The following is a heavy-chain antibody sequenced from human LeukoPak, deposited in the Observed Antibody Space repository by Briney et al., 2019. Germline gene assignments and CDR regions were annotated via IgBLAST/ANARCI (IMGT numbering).Heavy chain of an antibody. CDR3: ARDRPDTAMVIDYFDY. D-gene: IGHD5-18*01. Sequence: PSETLSLTCTVSGGSISSNSYYWGWIRQPPGKGLEWIGSMYYSGSTYYNPSLKSRVTTSVDTSKNQFSLKLSSVTAADTAVYYCARDRPDTAMVIDYFDYWGQGTLVTVSS. J-gene: IGHJ4*02. CDR2: MYYSGST. V-gene: IGHV4-39*07. CDR1: GGSISSNSYY.